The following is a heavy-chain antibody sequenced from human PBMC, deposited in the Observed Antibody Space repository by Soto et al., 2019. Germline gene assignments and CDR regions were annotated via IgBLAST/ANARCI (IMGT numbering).Heavy chain of an antibody. J-gene: IGHJ6*02. Sequence: EVQLVESGGGLVKPGGSLRLSCAASGFSFSSYSMNWVRQAPGKGLEWVSSISSSSSSIYYADSAKGRFTISRDNAKNSRYLQMNNLRGEDTAVYYCARSYGSGKTDVGGQWTTVTVSS. D-gene: IGHD3-10*01. V-gene: IGHV3-21*01. CDR2: ISSSSSSI. CDR1: GFSFSSYS. CDR3: ARSYGSGKTDV.